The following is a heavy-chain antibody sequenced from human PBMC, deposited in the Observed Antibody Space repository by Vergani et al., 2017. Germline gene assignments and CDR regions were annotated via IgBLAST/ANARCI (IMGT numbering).Heavy chain of an antibody. Sequence: QVQLQQWGGGLLKPSETLSLTCVVNGGSFTSYHWTWIRQSPGEGLEWVGDIDHTGRHDYNPSLKSRLTMSVDKSRNQFSLTLNSVTATDTAIYFCARVNTETNGHLYYYYYMDGWGQGTAVTVS. CDR2: IDHTGRH. J-gene: IGHJ6*03. V-gene: IGHV4-34*01. D-gene: IGHD4-11*01. CDR3: ARVNTETNGHLYYYYYMDG. CDR1: GGSFTSYH.